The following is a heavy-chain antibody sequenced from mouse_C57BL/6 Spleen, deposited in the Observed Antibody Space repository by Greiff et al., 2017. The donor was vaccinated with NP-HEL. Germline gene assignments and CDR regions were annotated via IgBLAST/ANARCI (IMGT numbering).Heavy chain of an antibody. J-gene: IGHJ1*03. D-gene: IGHD2-5*01. CDR2: IYPGDGDT. Sequence: VQLQQSGAELVKPGASVKISCKASGYAFSSYWMNWVKQRPGKGLEWIGQIYPGDGDTNYNGKFKGKATLTADKSSSTAYMQLSSLTSEDSAVYFCARSDYSKRYFDVWGTGTTVTVSS. CDR3: ARSDYSKRYFDV. CDR1: GYAFSSYW. V-gene: IGHV1-80*01.